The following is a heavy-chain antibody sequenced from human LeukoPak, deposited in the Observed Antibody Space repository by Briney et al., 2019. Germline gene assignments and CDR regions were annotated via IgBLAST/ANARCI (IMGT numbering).Heavy chain of an antibody. CDR2: IYPGDSDT. CDR1: GYSFSSYW. V-gene: IGHV5-51*01. Sequence: GESLKISCKGSGYSFSSYWIGWVRQMPGKGLEWMGIIYPGDSDTRYSPSFQGQVTISADKSISTAYLQWSSLKASDTATYYCARSLPYSSSWYNYYYGMDVWGQGTTVTVSS. CDR3: ARSLPYSSSWYNYYYGMDV. J-gene: IGHJ6*02. D-gene: IGHD6-13*01.